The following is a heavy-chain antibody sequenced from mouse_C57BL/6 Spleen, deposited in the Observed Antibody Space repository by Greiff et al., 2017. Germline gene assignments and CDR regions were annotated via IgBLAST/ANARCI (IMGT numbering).Heavy chain of an antibody. J-gene: IGHJ2*01. CDR1: GYTFTSYW. Sequence: VQLQQPGAELVRPGSSVKLSCKASGYTFTSYWMDWVKQRPGQGLEWIGNIYPSDSETHYNQKFKDKATLTVDKSSSTAYMQLSSLTSEDSAVYYCARELYYGSSYGYWGQGTTLTVSS. V-gene: IGHV1-61*01. CDR3: ARELYYGSSYGY. CDR2: IYPSDSET. D-gene: IGHD1-1*01.